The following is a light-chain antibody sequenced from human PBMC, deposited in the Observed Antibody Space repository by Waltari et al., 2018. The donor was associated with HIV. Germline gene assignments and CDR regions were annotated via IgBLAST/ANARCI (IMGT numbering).Light chain of an antibody. CDR3: QQYNSYSHT. CDR2: KAS. V-gene: IGKV1-5*03. J-gene: IGKJ2*01. CDR1: QTLSSW. Sequence: DIQMTKSSSTLSPSEGERVTTTGRASQTLSSWLAWYQQKPGKAPKLLIYKASSLESGVPSRFSGSGSGTEFTLTISSLQPDDFATYYCQQYNSYSHTFGQGTKLEIK.